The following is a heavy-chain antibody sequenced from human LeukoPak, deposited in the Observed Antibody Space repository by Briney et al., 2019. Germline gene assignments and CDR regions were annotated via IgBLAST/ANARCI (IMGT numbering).Heavy chain of an antibody. Sequence: GGSPRLSCSASGFAFSSFCMIWGRQAPGKGLEWVSGIGGSGADTVYADAVKGRFTISRDNSKNTLFLQMSSLRAEDTAIYYCVKRGVDPWGQGTLVAVSA. J-gene: IGHJ5*02. CDR2: IGGSGADT. V-gene: IGHV3-23*01. CDR1: GFAFSSFC. CDR3: VKRGVDP.